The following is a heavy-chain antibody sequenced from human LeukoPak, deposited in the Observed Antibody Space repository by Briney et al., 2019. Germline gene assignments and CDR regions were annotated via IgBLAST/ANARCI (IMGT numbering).Heavy chain of an antibody. D-gene: IGHD3-16*01. V-gene: IGHV1-46*01. CDR2: INPSGGST. J-gene: IGHJ5*02. CDR1: GYTFTSYY. Sequence: ASVKVSCKASGYTFTSYYMHWVRQAPGQGLEWMGIINPSGGSTSYAQKFQGRVTMTRDTSTSTVYMELSSLRSEDTAVYYCARDMYAGFAFGNHPALDPWGQGTLVTVSS. CDR3: ARDMYAGFAFGNHPALDP.